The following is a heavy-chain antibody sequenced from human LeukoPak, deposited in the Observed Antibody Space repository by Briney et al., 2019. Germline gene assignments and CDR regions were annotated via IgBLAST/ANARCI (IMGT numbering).Heavy chain of an antibody. J-gene: IGHJ3*01. V-gene: IGHV3-73*01. CDR3: TRPIYDAFDL. CDR1: EFTFSDSE. CDR2: IRSKHNNYAT. Sequence: TGASLKLSCVASEFTFSDSEMHWVRQTSGKGLEWLGRIRSKHNNYATAYATSVTGRITISRVDSKNTAYLQMNSLKTEDTAVYYCTRPIYDAFDLWGQGTTVTVSS.